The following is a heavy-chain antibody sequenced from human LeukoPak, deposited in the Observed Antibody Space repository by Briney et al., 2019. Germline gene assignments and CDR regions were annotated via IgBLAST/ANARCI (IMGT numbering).Heavy chain of an antibody. J-gene: IGHJ4*02. Sequence: GASVKVSCKASGYTFTSYYMHWVRQAPGQGLEWMGIINPSGGSTSYAQKFRGRVTMTRDTSTSTVYMGLSSLRSEDTAVYYCARVQPIQYYYDSSGYYPYYFDYWGQGTLVTVSS. CDR2: INPSGGST. D-gene: IGHD3-22*01. CDR3: ARVQPIQYYYDSSGYYPYYFDY. CDR1: GYTFTSYY. V-gene: IGHV1-46*01.